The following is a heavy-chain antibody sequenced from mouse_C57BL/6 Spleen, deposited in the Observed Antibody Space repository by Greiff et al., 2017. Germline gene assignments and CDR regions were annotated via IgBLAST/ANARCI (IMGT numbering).Heavy chain of an antibody. CDR3: TRWLDYAMDY. J-gene: IGHJ4*01. Sequence: EVQLQQSGAELVRPGASVKLSCTASGFNIKDVYMHWVKQRSEQGLEWFGWVDPENGDTEYASKFRGKATITADTSSNAAYLQLSSLTSEDTAVYYCTRWLDYAMDYWGQGASVTVSS. D-gene: IGHD2-3*01. CDR1: GFNIKDVY. CDR2: VDPENGDT. V-gene: IGHV14-4*01.